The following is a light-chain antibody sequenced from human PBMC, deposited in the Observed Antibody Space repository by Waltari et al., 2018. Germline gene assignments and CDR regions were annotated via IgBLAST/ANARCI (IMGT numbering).Light chain of an antibody. CDR1: QNISNY. Sequence: IVLTQSPGTLSLSPGGRATLSCRASQNISNYLAWYQQKPGQAPRPLIYGASSRAAGIPDRFSGSGSGADFSLTISRLEPEDFAVYYCQHHVRLPATFGQGTKV. V-gene: IGKV3-20*01. J-gene: IGKJ1*01. CDR3: QHHVRLPAT. CDR2: GAS.